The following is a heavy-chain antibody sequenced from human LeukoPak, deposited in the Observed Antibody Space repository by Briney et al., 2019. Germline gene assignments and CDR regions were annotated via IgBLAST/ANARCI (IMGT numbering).Heavy chain of an antibody. D-gene: IGHD1-26*01. CDR3: ARRTYSASYWKHFDY. V-gene: IGHV4-39*01. Sequence: SETLSLTCAVYGGSFSGYYWGWLRQAPGKGLEWIGSIYYSENTYYNSSLKSRVTISVDTSKNQFSLKLNSVTAADTAVYFCARRTYSASYWKHFDYWGQGTLVTVSS. CDR2: IYYSENT. CDR1: GGSFSGYY. J-gene: IGHJ4*02.